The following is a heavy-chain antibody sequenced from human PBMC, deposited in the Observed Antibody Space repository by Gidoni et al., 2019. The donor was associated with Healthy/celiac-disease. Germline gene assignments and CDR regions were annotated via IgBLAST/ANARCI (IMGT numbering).Heavy chain of an antibody. CDR2: IKSKTDGGTT. V-gene: IGHV3-15*07. J-gene: IGHJ3*02. CDR1: GFTFSNAW. Sequence: EVQLVESGGGLVKPGGSLRLSCAASGFTFSNAWMNWVRQAPGKGLEWVGRIKSKTDGGTTDYAAPVKGRFTISRDDSKNTLYLQMNSLKTEDTAVYYCTTDLRQWPRLDAFDIWGQGTMVTVSS. D-gene: IGHD6-19*01. CDR3: TTDLRQWPRLDAFDI.